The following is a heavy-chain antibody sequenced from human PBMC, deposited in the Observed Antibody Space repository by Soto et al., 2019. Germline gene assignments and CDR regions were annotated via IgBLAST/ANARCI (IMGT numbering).Heavy chain of an antibody. CDR3: ARDPTRYSSSWYSAFDI. Sequence: PGGSLRLSCAASGFTFSSYWMSWVRQAPGKGLEWVANIKQDGGEKYYVDSVKGRFTISRDNAKNSLYLQMNSLRAEDTAVYYCARDPTRYSSSWYSAFDIWGQGTMVTVSS. D-gene: IGHD6-13*01. CDR1: GFTFSSYW. CDR2: IKQDGGEK. V-gene: IGHV3-7*01. J-gene: IGHJ3*02.